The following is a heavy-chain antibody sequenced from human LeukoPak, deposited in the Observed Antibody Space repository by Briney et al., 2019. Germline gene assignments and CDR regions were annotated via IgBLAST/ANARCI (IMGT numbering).Heavy chain of an antibody. J-gene: IGHJ4*02. CDR2: ISYDGSNK. CDR1: GFTFSSYG. Sequence: QSGGSLRLSCAASGFTFSSYGMHWVRQAPGKGLEWVAVISYDGSNKYYADSVKGRFTISRDNSKNTLYLQMNSLRAEDTAVYYCAKDRSGYFDYWGQGTLVTASS. V-gene: IGHV3-30*18. CDR3: AKDRSGYFDY. D-gene: IGHD3-22*01.